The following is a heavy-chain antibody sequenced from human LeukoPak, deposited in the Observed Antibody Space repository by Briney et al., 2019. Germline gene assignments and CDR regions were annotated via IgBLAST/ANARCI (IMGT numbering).Heavy chain of an antibody. Sequence: SETLSLTCTVSGGSISSYYWSWIRQPPGKGLEWIGYIYYSGSTNYNPSLKSRVTISVDTSKNQFSLKLSSVTAADTAVYYCARQLRGFLDYWGQGTLATVSS. CDR1: GGSISSYY. J-gene: IGHJ4*02. V-gene: IGHV4-59*08. CDR3: ARQLRGFLDY. D-gene: IGHD1-26*01. CDR2: IYYSGST.